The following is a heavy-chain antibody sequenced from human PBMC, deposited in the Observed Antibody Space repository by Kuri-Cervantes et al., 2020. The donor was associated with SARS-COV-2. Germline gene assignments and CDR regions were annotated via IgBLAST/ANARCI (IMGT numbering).Heavy chain of an antibody. CDR2: IYFSGST. CDR3: ARQMMRSITIFGVVITRNWFDP. CDR1: GCSISSSSYY. V-gene: IGHV4-39*01. D-gene: IGHD3-3*01. Sequence: SETLSLTCTVSGCSISSSSYYWGWIRQPPGKGLEWIGSIYFSGSTYYNPSLKSRVTISVDTSKNQFSLKLSSVTAADTAVYYCARQMMRSITIFGVVITRNWFDPWGQGTLVTVSS. J-gene: IGHJ5*02.